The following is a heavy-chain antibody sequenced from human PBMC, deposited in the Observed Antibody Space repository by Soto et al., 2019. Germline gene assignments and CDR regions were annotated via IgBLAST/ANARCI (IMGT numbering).Heavy chain of an antibody. CDR2: IIPNLGSA. CDR1: GGGNLRDYR. Sequence: QVQLVQSGAEVKKPGSSVQVSCKASGGGNLRDYRTTWVRQAPGQGLEWMVGIIPNLGSANYAQNFQGRVTMTADESTSTVYVELSSLRSEDTAVYYCARVGEGYNFGAVYWGQGTPVTVSS. CDR3: ARVGEGYNFGAVY. D-gene: IGHD5-12*01. J-gene: IGHJ4*02. V-gene: IGHV1-69*01.